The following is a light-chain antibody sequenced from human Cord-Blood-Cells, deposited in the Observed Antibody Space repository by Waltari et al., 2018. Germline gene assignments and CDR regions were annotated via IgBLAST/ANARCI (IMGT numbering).Light chain of an antibody. CDR2: DAS. Sequence: EIVLTQSPATLSLSPGERATLSCRASQSVSSYLAWYQQKPGQAPRLLIYDASNRATDIPATFSGSGSGTDFTLTISSLEPEDFAGYYCQQRSNWGFTFGPGTKVDIK. CDR3: QQRSNWGFT. CDR1: QSVSSY. V-gene: IGKV3-11*01. J-gene: IGKJ3*01.